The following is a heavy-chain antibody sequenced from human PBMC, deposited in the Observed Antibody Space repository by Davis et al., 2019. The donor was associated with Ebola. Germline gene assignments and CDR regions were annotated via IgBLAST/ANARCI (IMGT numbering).Heavy chain of an antibody. V-gene: IGHV4-59*08. CDR3: ARLAGYSSLQRGWFDP. D-gene: IGHD6-13*01. CDR1: GGSISNYY. CDR2: IYYSGST. Sequence: SETLSLTCTVSGGSISNYYWSWIRQPPGKGLEWIGYIYYSGSTNYNPSLKSRVTISVDTSKNQFSLKLSSVTAADTAVYYCARLAGYSSLQRGWFDPWGQGTLVTVSS. J-gene: IGHJ5*02.